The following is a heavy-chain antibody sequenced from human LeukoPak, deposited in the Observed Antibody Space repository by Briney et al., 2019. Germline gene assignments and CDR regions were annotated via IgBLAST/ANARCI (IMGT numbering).Heavy chain of an antibody. CDR3: ARDPDSSGWYYFDY. J-gene: IGHJ4*02. V-gene: IGHV3-30*03. CDR2: ISDDGRHN. CDR1: GFTFSDYS. D-gene: IGHD6-19*01. Sequence: GGSLRLSCAASGFTFSDYSMNWVRQAPGKGLEWVAVISDDGRHNYYADSVKGRFTISRDNSKNTLYLQMNSLRAEDTAVYYCARDPDSSGWYYFDYWGQGTLVTVSS.